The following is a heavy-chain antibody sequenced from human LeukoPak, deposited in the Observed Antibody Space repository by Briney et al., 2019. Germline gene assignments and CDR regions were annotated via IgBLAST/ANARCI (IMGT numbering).Heavy chain of an antibody. D-gene: IGHD2-2*01. Sequence: GGSLRLSCAASGFTFSSYWMSWVRQAPGKGLEWVANIKQDGSEKYYVDSVKGRFTISRDHAKNSLYLQMNSLRAEDTAVYYCAREGVSSTSCYYFDYWGQGTLVTVSS. J-gene: IGHJ4*02. CDR1: GFTFSSYW. V-gene: IGHV3-7*01. CDR3: AREGVSSTSCYYFDY. CDR2: IKQDGSEK.